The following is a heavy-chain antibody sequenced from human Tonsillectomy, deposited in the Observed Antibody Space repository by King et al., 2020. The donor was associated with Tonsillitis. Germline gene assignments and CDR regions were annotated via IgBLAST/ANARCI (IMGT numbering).Heavy chain of an antibody. CDR1: GFTVSGNY. D-gene: IGHD3-16*01. Sequence: VQLVESGGGLVQPGGSLRLSCAASGFTVSGNYMRWVRQAPGKGLEWVSVIDSGGSASYADSVKGRFTLSKDNSKNTLYLQMNSLRADDTGVYYCARMEGSGCLGVWGQGTTVTVSS. V-gene: IGHV3-66*01. CDR2: IDSGGSA. CDR3: ARMEGSGCLGV. J-gene: IGHJ6*02.